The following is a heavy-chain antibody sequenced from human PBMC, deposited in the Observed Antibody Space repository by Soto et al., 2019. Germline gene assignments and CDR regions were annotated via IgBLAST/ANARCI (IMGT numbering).Heavy chain of an antibody. CDR3: ARDLLYCGGDCYHDAFDI. CDR1: GYTFTTYG. Sequence: QVQLVQSGAEVKKPGASVKVSCKASGYTFTTYGISWVRQAPGQGLEWMGWISTYNGDTNYAQKVQGRVTMTADTSTRTDYMELRSLRSDDTAVYYCARDLLYCGGDCYHDAFDIWGQGTMVTVSS. V-gene: IGHV1-18*01. CDR2: ISTYNGDT. J-gene: IGHJ3*02. D-gene: IGHD2-21*02.